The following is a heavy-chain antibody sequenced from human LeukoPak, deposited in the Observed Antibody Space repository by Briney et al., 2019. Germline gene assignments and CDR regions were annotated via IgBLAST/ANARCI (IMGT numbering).Heavy chain of an antibody. D-gene: IGHD3-22*01. CDR2: IYPDDSDT. CDR1: GYSFTSYW. J-gene: IGHJ5*02. CDR3: TRGGTYYDDSRDYGHWFDP. Sequence: PGESLKISCKGSGYSFTSYWIGRVRQMPGKGLEWMGIIYPDDSDTRYSPSFQGQVTISADKSTGTAYLHWRSLKASDTAIYYCTRGGTYYDDSRDYGHWFDPWGQGTLVTVSS. V-gene: IGHV5-51*01.